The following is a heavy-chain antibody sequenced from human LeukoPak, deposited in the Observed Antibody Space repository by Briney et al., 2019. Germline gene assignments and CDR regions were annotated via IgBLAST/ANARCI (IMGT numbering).Heavy chain of an antibody. CDR2: INPNSGGT. V-gene: IGHV1-2*02. J-gene: IGHJ5*02. CDR1: GYTFTGYY. D-gene: IGHD2-21*02. Sequence: EASVKVSCKASGYTFTGYYMHWGRQAPGQGLEWMGWINPNSGGTNYAQTFQGRVTMTRDTSISTAYMELSRLRSDDTAVYYCARPAYCGGDCYPEWFDPWGQGTLVTVSS. CDR3: ARPAYCGGDCYPEWFDP.